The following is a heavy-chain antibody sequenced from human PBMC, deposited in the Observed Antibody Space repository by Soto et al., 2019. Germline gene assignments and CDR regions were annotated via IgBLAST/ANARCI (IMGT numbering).Heavy chain of an antibody. CDR1: GGTFSSYA. CDR2: IIPIFGTA. V-gene: IGHV1-69*01. CDR3: ARGIAVAGSYYYYGMDV. J-gene: IGHJ6*02. D-gene: IGHD6-19*01. Sequence: QVQLVQSGAEVKKPGSSVKVSCKASGGTFSSYAISWVRQAPGQGLEWMGGIIPIFGTANYAQKFQGRVTITADGSTSTAYMELSSLRSEDTAVYYCARGIAVAGSYYYYGMDVWGQGTTVTVSS.